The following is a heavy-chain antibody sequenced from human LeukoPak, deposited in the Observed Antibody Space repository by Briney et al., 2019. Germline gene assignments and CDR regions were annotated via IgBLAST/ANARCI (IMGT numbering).Heavy chain of an antibody. J-gene: IGHJ3*02. D-gene: IGHD4-23*01. CDR3: ARSPHYGGSPEDAFDI. Sequence: PSQTLSLTCTVSGGSISSGSYYWSWIRQPAGKGLEWIGRIYTSGSTNYNPSLKSRVTISVDTSKNQFSLKLSSVTAADTAVYYCARSPHYGGSPEDAFDIWGQGTMVTVSS. V-gene: IGHV4-61*02. CDR1: GGSISSGSYY. CDR2: IYTSGST.